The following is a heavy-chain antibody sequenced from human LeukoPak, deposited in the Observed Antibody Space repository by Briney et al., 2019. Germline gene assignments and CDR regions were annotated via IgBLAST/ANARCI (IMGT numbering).Heavy chain of an antibody. J-gene: IGHJ4*02. CDR3: VKDQEYSYDY. CDR2: ISIDGGSK. D-gene: IGHD5-18*01. CDR1: GFTFSDYA. Sequence: GGSLRLSCSASGFTFSDYAMHWVRQAPGKGLEYVSTISIDGGSKYYADSVKGRFTISRDNSKNTLSFQMSSLGVEDTAIYYCVKDQEYSYDYWGQGTLVTVSS. V-gene: IGHV3-64D*08.